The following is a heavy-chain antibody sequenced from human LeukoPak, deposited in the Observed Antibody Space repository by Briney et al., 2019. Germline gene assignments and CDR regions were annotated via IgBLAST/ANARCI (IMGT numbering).Heavy chain of an antibody. CDR2: IYHSGST. CDR1: GYSISSGYY. CDR3: ARATRTIARIDY. V-gene: IGHV4-38-2*02. D-gene: IGHD1-26*01. J-gene: IGHJ4*02. Sequence: SETLSLTCTVSGYSISSGYYWGWIRQPPGKGLEWIGYIYHSGSTYYNPSLKSRVTISVDRSKNQFSLKLSSVTAADTAVYYCARATRTIARIDYWGQGTLVTVSS.